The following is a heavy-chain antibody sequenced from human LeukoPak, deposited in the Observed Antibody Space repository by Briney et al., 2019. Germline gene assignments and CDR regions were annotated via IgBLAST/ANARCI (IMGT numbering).Heavy chain of an antibody. CDR3: ARGGTTYFSGSGTPP. CDR1: GGSFSGFF. D-gene: IGHD3-10*01. J-gene: IGHJ5*02. Sequence: PSETLSLTCGVSGGSFSGFFWTWIRQSPGRGLEWIGEINRRGTTYYNPSLESRLAISLDTSRNQFFLNLTSVTAADTAVYFCARGGTTYFSGSGTPPWGQGTLVTVSS. V-gene: IGHV4-34*01. CDR2: INRRGTT.